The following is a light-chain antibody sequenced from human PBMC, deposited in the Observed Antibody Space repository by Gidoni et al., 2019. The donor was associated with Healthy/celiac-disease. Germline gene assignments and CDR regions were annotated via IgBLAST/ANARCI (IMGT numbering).Light chain of an antibody. CDR2: DAS. CDR3: QQYNSYLIT. J-gene: IGKJ5*01. CDR1: QSISSW. Sequence: DIQMTQSPSTLSASVGDRVTITCRASQSISSWLAWYQQKPGKAPKLLIYDASSLESGVPSRSSGSGSGTEFTLTSSSLQPDDFATYYCQQYNSYLITCGQGTRLEIK. V-gene: IGKV1-5*01.